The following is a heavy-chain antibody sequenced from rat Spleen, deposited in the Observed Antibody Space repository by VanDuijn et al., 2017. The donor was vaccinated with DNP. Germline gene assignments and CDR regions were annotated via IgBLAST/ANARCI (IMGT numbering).Heavy chain of an antibody. CDR1: GFTFSDYN. D-gene: IGHD1-1*01. J-gene: IGHJ2*01. CDR3: TRGGTTVVTGDY. Sequence: EVQLVESGGGLVQPGRSLKLSCAASGFTFSDYNMAWVRQAPTKGLEWVATITPSGGVSYYRDPVQGRFTISRDNAKSTLYLQMNSLRSEDTATYYCTRGGTTVVTGDYWGQGVMVTVSS. CDR2: ITPSGGVS. V-gene: IGHV5-25*01.